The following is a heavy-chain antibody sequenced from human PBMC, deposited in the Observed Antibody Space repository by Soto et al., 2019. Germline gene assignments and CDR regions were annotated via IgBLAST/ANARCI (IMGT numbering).Heavy chain of an antibody. CDR3: ARQDRRYDFWSGYSFDP. J-gene: IGHJ5*02. D-gene: IGHD3-3*01. Sequence: GASLKISCKGSGYSFTSYWISWVRQMPGKGLEWMGRIDPSDSYTNYSPSFQGHVAISADKSISTAYLQWSSLKASDTALYYCARQDRRYDFWSGYSFDPWGQGTLVTVSS. CDR2: IDPSDSYT. V-gene: IGHV5-10-1*01. CDR1: GYSFTSYW.